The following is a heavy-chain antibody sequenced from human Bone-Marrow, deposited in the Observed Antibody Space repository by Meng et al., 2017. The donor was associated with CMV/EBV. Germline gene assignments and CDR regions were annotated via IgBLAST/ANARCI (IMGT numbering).Heavy chain of an antibody. CDR1: GYTFTGYY. Sequence: ASVKVSCKASGYTFTGYYMHWVRQAPGQGLEWMGWINPNSGGTNYAQKFQGRVTMTRDTSISTAYMELSRLRSDDTAVYYCARTRVVYSSSSSSNYYYYGMDVWGQGTTVTVSS. J-gene: IGHJ6*02. CDR3: ARTRVVYSSSSSSNYYYYGMDV. CDR2: INPNSGGT. V-gene: IGHV1-2*02. D-gene: IGHD6-6*01.